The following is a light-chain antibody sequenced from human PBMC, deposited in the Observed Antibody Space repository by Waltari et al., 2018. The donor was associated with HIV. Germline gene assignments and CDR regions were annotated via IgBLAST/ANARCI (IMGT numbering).Light chain of an antibody. CDR1: SSEVGGNNY. CDR3: SSYTSSSTWV. Sequence: QPALPQPASVSGSPGQSITISCTGTSSEVGGNNYVSWYQQYPDKAPKLMIYEVSNRPSGASNRFSGSKSGNTASLTISGLQAEDEADYYCSSYTSSSTWVFGGGTKLTVL. CDR2: EVS. J-gene: IGLJ3*02. V-gene: IGLV2-14*01.